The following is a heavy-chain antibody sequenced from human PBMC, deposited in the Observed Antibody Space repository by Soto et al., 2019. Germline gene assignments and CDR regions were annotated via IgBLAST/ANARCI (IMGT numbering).Heavy chain of an antibody. D-gene: IGHD6-19*01. J-gene: IGHJ4*02. CDR1: GFTFSSYA. CDR2: ISYDGSNK. CDR3: ARDPWVSSGWMYYFDY. Sequence: GGSLRLSCAASGFTFSSYAMHWVRQAPGKGLEWVAVISYDGSNKYYADSVKGRFTISRDNSKNTLYLQMNSLRAEDTAVYYCARDPWVSSGWMYYFDYWGQGTLVTVSS. V-gene: IGHV3-30-3*01.